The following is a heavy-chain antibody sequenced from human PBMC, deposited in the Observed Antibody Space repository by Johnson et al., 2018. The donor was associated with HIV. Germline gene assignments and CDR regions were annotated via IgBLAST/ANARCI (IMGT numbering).Heavy chain of an antibody. D-gene: IGHD7-27*01. CDR1: GFTFSNYA. J-gene: IGHJ3*02. CDR3: ASGDELGDDAFDS. Sequence: QVQLVESGGGVVQPGRSLRLSCAASGFTFSNYAMHWVRQAPGKGLEWVAVISYDGSKKNYADSVKGRFSISRDSAQNSVSLQMNSLRAEDTALYYCASGDELGDDAFDSWGQGTMVT. CDR2: ISYDGSKK. V-gene: IGHV3-30-3*01.